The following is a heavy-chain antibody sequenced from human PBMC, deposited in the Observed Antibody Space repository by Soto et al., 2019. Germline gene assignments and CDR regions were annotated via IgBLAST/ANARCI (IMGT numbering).Heavy chain of an antibody. V-gene: IGHV1-69*13. D-gene: IGHD3-3*01. CDR3: AREWAEITVFGVLNPSFGMDA. CDR1: GGSFSSCS. Sequence: SVKVSCNASGGSFSSCSISWVRQAPVRGLEWMGGIIPIFGTANYAQKFQGRVTITADESTSTAYMELRSLGSEDTAVYYCAREWAEITVFGVLNPSFGMDAWGQGTTVTVSS. J-gene: IGHJ6*02. CDR2: IIPIFGTA.